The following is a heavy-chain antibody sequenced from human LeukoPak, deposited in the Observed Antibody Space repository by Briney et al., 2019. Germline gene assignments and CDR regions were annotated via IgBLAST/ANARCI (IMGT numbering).Heavy chain of an antibody. CDR2: IRSQIYGGTP. Sequence: GGSLRLSCAASGFTFRSYSMTWVRQAPGKGLEWVGFIRSQIYGGTPEYAASVKGRFTISRDDSEGVAYLQMNSLKTEDTAVYYCTRDQTPYYWGQGTLVTVSS. CDR1: GFTFRSYS. CDR3: TRDQTPYY. V-gene: IGHV3-49*04. J-gene: IGHJ4*02.